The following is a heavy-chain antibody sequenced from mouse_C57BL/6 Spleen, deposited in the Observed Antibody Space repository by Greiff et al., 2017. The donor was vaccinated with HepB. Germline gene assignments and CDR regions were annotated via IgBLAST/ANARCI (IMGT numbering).Heavy chain of an antibody. D-gene: IGHD2-1*01. V-gene: IGHV5-16*01. CDR2: INYDGSST. J-gene: IGHJ1*03. CDR3: ARGGNYKDWYFDV. Sequence: EVKLMESEGGLVQPGRSMKLSCTASGFTFSDYYMAWVRQVPEKGLEWVANINYDGSSTYYLDSLKSRFIISRDNAKNILYLQMSSLKSEDTATYYCARGGNYKDWYFDVWGTGTTVTVSS. CDR1: GFTFSDYY.